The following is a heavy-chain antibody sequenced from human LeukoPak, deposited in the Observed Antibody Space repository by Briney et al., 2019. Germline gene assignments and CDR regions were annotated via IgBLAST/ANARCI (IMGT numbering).Heavy chain of an antibody. CDR3: AKRSGYDFWSGFDP. Sequence: GGSLRLSCAASGFTFSSYAMRWVRQAPGKGLEWVSGISGSGGSTSYADSVKGRFTVSRDNSKNTLYLHMSSLRAEDTALYYCAKRSGYDFWSGFDPWGQGTLVIVSS. J-gene: IGHJ5*02. V-gene: IGHV3-23*01. CDR1: GFTFSSYA. CDR2: ISGSGGST. D-gene: IGHD3-3*01.